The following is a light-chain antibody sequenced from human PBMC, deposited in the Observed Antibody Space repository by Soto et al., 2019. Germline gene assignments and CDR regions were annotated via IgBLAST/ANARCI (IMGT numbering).Light chain of an antibody. CDR1: QDIGVR. CDR2: SAS. V-gene: IGKV1-12*01. Sequence: DIQMTQSPSFVSASIGDRVTITCRASQDIGVRLAWFQQKPGKAPKYLIQSASSLQSGVPLRFSGSRSGTEFTLTISSLQSEDFAVYYCQQYNNWPTFGQGTKVDIK. CDR3: QQYNNWPT. J-gene: IGKJ1*01.